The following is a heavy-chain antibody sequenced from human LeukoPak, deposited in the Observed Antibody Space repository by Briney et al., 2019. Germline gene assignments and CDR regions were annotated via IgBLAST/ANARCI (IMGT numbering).Heavy chain of an antibody. CDR1: GFTFSSYG. CDR2: IWYDGSNK. D-gene: IGHD3-22*01. Sequence: PGRPLRLSCAASGFTFSSYGMHWVRQAPGKGLEWVAVIWYDGSNKYYADSVKGRFTISRDNSKNTLYLQMNSLRAEDTAVYYCARDYDSSGYYCAVGYWGQGTLVTVSS. V-gene: IGHV3-33*01. CDR3: ARDYDSSGYYCAVGY. J-gene: IGHJ4*02.